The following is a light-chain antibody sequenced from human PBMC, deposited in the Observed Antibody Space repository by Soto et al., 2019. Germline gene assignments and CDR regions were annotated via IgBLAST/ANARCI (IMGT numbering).Light chain of an antibody. CDR3: QQSYDTPRT. Sequence: DIKIPRSPSPLFASFGDRVTITCLASQSVFNYLHWYQQKPGRAPNLLIYDISTLQSGVPSRFSGRGSGTDFTLTISSLQPEDFATYYCQQSYDTPRTFGGGTKVDI. V-gene: IGKV1-39*01. J-gene: IGKJ4*01. CDR1: QSVFNY. CDR2: DIS.